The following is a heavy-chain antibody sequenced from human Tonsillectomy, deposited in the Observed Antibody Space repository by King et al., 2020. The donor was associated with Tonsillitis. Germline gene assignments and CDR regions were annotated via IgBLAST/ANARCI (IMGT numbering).Heavy chain of an antibody. J-gene: IGHJ4*02. CDR2: ISSSGSTI. D-gene: IGHD3-16*02. CDR3: ARDNYDYFWGSYRYGDDY. Sequence: QLVQSGGGLVKPGGSLRLSCAASGFTFSDYYMSWIRQAPGKGLEWVSYISSSGSTIYYADSVKGRFTISRDNAKNSLYLQMNSLRAEDTAVYYCARDNYDYFWGSYRYGDDYWGQGTLVTVSS. CDR1: GFTFSDYY. V-gene: IGHV3-11*01.